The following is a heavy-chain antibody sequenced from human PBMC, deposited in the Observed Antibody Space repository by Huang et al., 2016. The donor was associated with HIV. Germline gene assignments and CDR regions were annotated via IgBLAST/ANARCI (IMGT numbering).Heavy chain of an antibody. CDR2: CYTRGNT. V-gene: IGHV4-4*07. D-gene: IGHD2-2*01. CDR3: ARENEFCGSTNCHHYYYGLDV. Sequence: QVQLQESGPGLVKPSETLSLTCTVSGGSISTYYWSWIRQSAGKGLEWIGRCYTRGNTNYNPSRRSRVTMSVDTSKNQFSLRLTSVTAADTAVYYCARENEFCGSTNCHHYYYGLDVWGQGTTVTVSS. J-gene: IGHJ6*02. CDR1: GGSISTYY.